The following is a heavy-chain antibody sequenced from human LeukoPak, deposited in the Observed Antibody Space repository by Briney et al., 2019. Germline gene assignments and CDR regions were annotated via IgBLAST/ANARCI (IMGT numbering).Heavy chain of an antibody. J-gene: IGHJ5*02. V-gene: IGHV1-69*13. CDR1: GYTFTSYY. D-gene: IGHD5-18*01. CDR3: ARWDTAMSSLDP. Sequence: SVKVSCKASGYTFTSYYMHWVRQAPGQGLEWMGGIIPIFGTANYAQKFQGRVTITADESTSTAYMELSSLRSEDTAVYYCARWDTAMSSLDPWGQGTLVTVSS. CDR2: IIPIFGTA.